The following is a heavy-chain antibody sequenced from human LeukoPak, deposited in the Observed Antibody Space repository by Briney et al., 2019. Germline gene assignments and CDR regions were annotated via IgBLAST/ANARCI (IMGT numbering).Heavy chain of an antibody. CDR2: ISYDGSNK. J-gene: IGHJ4*02. CDR1: GFTFSSYA. V-gene: IGHV3-30-3*01. D-gene: IGHD6-13*01. CDR3: ARGGVNSWYLDY. Sequence: GRSLRLSCAASGFTFSSYAIHWVRQAPGKGLEWVAVISYDGSNKYYADSVKGRFTISRDNSNNTLYLQMNSLRAEDTAVYYCARGGVNSWYLDYWGQGTLVTVSS.